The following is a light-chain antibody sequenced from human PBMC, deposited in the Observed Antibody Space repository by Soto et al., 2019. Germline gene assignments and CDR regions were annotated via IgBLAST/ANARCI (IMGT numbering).Light chain of an antibody. Sequence: QPVLTQPASVSGSPGQSSTISCTGTSSDVGNYIFVSWYRQHPGKAPKLMIYDINNRPSGVSNRFSGPKSGNTASLTISGLQAEDEADYYCVSYTTSASYVFGTGTKSPS. V-gene: IGLV2-14*01. CDR2: DIN. J-gene: IGLJ1*01. CDR3: VSYTTSASYV. CDR1: SSDVGNYIF.